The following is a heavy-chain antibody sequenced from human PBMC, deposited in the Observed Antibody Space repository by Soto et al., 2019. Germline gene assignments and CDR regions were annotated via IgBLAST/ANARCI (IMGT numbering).Heavy chain of an antibody. V-gene: IGHV4-59*01. J-gene: IGHJ5*02. CDR3: ARVGSGGYYDFNWFDP. D-gene: IGHD1-26*01. CDR1: GGSISAYY. CDR2: IYYSGST. Sequence: QVQLQESGPGLVKPPETLSLTCTFSGGSISAYYWSWIRQPPGKGLEWIGHIYYSGSTNYSPSLKSRVSISIDTSKRQFSLNLRSVTAADTAVYYCARVGSGGYYDFNWFDPWGQGKVVTVSS.